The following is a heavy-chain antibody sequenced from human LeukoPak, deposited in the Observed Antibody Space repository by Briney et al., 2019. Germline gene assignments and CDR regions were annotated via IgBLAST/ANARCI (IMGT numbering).Heavy chain of an antibody. CDR3: ARAPRRRDGYKYLRGYYFDY. CDR1: GGSFSGYY. V-gene: IGHV4-34*01. Sequence: SETLSLTCAVYGGSFSGYYWSWIRQPPGKGLEWIGEINHSGSTNYNPSLKSRVTISVDTSKNQFSLKLSSVTAADTAVYYCARAPRRRDGYKYLRGYYFDYWGQGTLVTVS. J-gene: IGHJ4*02. D-gene: IGHD5-12*01. CDR2: INHSGST.